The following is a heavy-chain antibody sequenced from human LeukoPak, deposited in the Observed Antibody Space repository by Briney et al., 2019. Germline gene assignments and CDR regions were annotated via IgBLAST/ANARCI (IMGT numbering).Heavy chain of an antibody. D-gene: IGHD4-17*01. Sequence: ASVKVSCKASGYTFTSYGISWVRQAPGQGLEWMGWISAYNGNTNYAQKLQGRDTMTTDTSTSTAYMELRSLRSDDTAVYYCARRTTVTTYTGSWFDPWGQGTLVTVSS. V-gene: IGHV1-18*01. CDR2: ISAYNGNT. J-gene: IGHJ5*02. CDR3: ARRTTVTTYTGSWFDP. CDR1: GYTFTSYG.